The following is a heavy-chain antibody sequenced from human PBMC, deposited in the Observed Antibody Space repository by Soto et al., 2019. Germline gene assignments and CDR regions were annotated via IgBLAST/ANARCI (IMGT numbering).Heavy chain of an antibody. CDR1: GFTFNSYS. CDR3: ARGPKALLRFGETDAFGL. CDR2: TSYDGSNK. Sequence: GGSLRLSCGASGFTFNSYSMHWVRQPPGKGLEWVAFTSYDGSNKHYADSVKGRFTISRDDSKDTLFLQMNSLTLEDTALYFCARGPKALLRFGETDAFGLWGQGTMVTVSS. V-gene: IGHV3-30-3*01. J-gene: IGHJ3*01. D-gene: IGHD3-10*01.